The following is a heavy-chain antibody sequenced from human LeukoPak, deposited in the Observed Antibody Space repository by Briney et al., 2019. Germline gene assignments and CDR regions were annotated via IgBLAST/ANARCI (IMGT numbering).Heavy chain of an antibody. J-gene: IGHJ4*02. D-gene: IGHD3-9*01. CDR2: IYHSGST. CDR3: ARVDILTGSALDY. Sequence: SGTLSLTCAVSGGSISSSNWWSWVRRPPGEGLEWIGEIYHSGSTNYNPSLKSRVTISVDKSKNQFSLKLSSVTAADTAVYYCARVDILTGSALDYWGQGTLVTVSS. V-gene: IGHV4-4*02. CDR1: GGSISSSNW.